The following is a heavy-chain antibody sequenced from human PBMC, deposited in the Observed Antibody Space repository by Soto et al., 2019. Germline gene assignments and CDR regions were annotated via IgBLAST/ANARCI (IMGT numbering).Heavy chain of an antibody. V-gene: IGHV1-3*01. CDR3: ARSGDGDYSGGFDY. CDR2: INAGNGNT. Sequence: QVQLVQSGAEVKKPGASVKVSCKASGYTFTSYAMHWVRQAPGQGLEWMGWINAGNGNTKYSQKFQGRVTITRDTSASTAYMELSSLRSEDTAVYYCARSGDGDYSGGFDYWGQGTLVTVSS. D-gene: IGHD4-17*01. CDR1: GYTFTSYA. J-gene: IGHJ4*02.